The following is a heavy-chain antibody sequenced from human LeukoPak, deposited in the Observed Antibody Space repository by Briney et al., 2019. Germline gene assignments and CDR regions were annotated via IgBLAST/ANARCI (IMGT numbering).Heavy chain of an antibody. CDR1: GFTFSSYS. V-gene: IGHV3-21*01. CDR2: ISSSSSYI. D-gene: IGHD3-22*01. Sequence: GGSLRLSCAASGFTFSSYSMNWVRQAPGKGLEWVSSISSSSSYIYYADSVKGRFTISRDNAKNSLYLQMNSLRDEDTAVYYCARAPPSYDSDPYPNDYGMDVWGQGTTVTVSS. J-gene: IGHJ6*02. CDR3: ARAPPSYDSDPYPNDYGMDV.